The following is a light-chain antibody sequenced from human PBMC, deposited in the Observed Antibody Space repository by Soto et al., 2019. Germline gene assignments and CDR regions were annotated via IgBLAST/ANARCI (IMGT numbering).Light chain of an antibody. Sequence: QAVVTQPPSASGTPGQRVTISCSGSSSNIGSNIVNWYQQVPGTAPKLLFYRDYQRPSGVPERFSASKSGTSASLAISGLQSGDEADYHCTAWDDSLFGPVFGGGTKLTVL. CDR3: TAWDDSLFGPV. V-gene: IGLV1-44*01. CDR1: SSNIGSNI. CDR2: RDY. J-gene: IGLJ3*02.